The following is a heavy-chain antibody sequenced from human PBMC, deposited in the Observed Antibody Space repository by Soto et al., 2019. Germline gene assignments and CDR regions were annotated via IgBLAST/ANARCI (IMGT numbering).Heavy chain of an antibody. CDR1: GFTFSSYP. V-gene: IGHV3-30*04. Sequence: QVQLVESGGGVVQRGGSLRLSCAASGFTFSSYPMHWVRQAPGKGLEWVAAIGSDGTATHLADSLKGRFTISRDNPXITLFLQMDSLREDDTAVYYCAREDASSGRAGIFQYWGQGTLVTVSS. CDR3: AREDASSGRAGIFQY. CDR2: IGSDGTAT. J-gene: IGHJ1*01. D-gene: IGHD3-22*01.